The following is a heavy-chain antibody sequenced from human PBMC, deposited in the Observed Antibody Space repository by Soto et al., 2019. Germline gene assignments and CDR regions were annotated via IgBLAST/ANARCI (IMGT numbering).Heavy chain of an antibody. Sequence: QVQLQQCGAGLLKPSETLSLTCAVYGWSFSGYDWSWIRQPPGKGLEWIGEINHSGSTNYTPSLKSRVNISVDTSKNQFSLKLSSLTAADTAVYSCARSVYDSSGYLDYWGQGTLVTVSA. J-gene: IGHJ4*02. V-gene: IGHV4-34*01. CDR3: ARSVYDSSGYLDY. CDR2: INHSGST. D-gene: IGHD3-22*01. CDR1: GWSFSGYD.